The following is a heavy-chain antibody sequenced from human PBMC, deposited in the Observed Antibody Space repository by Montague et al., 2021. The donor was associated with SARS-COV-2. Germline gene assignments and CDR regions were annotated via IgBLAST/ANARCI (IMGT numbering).Heavy chain of an antibody. CDR2: IYYSGST. CDR1: GGSISSSSYY. D-gene: IGHD3-3*01. CDR3: ARHWKRITISGVVTDAFDY. V-gene: IGHV4-39*01. J-gene: IGHJ4*02. Sequence: SETLSLTCTVSGGSISSSSYYWGWIRQPPGKGLEWIGSIYYSGSTYYNPSLKSRVTISVDTSKNQFSLKLSSVTAADTAVYYCARHWKRITISGVVTDAFDYWGQGTLVTVSS.